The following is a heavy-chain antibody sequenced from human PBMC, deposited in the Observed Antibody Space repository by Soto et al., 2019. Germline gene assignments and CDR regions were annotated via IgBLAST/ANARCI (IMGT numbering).Heavy chain of an antibody. V-gene: IGHV1-69*06. CDR2: IIPIYDEP. Sequence: QVQLVQSGAEVKNPGSSVRVSCKTSGFTFNVYGIHWVRQAPGQGLEWMGGIIPIYDEPNYEQKFQGRVTMTADKSTATVYLELNSLRSEDTAVYFCARVRDPHLDHYGLDVWGQGTTVTVSS. J-gene: IGHJ6*02. CDR1: GFTFNVYG. CDR3: ARVRDPHLDHYGLDV.